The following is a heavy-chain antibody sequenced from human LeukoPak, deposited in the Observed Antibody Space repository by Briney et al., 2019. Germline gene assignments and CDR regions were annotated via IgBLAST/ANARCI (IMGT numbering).Heavy chain of an antibody. CDR3: PKGGASSIWSYFDY. CDR1: GFTLSSYA. Sequence: GGSLSLSCAASGFTLSSYAMSWVRQAPGKGLEGVSVISDSGGSTDYADSVKGRFTISRDNSKNSLYLQMNSLRAEDTALYYCPKGGASSIWSYFDYWGQGALVTVSS. D-gene: IGHD4/OR15-4a*01. V-gene: IGHV3-23*01. CDR2: ISDSGGST. J-gene: IGHJ4*02.